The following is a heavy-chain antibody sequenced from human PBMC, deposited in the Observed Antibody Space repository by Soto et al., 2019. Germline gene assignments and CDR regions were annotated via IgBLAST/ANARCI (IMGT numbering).Heavy chain of an antibody. Sequence: SQTLSLPCTVSGGSISSYYWSWIRQPPGKGLEWIGYIYDSGNTNYNPSLKSRVIISEDTSKNQFSLRLSSVTAADTAVYYCARETAARESYYYYMDVWGKGTTVTVSS. J-gene: IGHJ6*03. CDR2: IYDSGNT. CDR1: GGSISSYY. V-gene: IGHV4-59*01. CDR3: ARETAARESYYYYMDV. D-gene: IGHD6-13*01.